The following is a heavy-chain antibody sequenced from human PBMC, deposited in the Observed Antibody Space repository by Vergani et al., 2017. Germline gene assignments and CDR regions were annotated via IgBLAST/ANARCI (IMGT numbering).Heavy chain of an antibody. CDR3: ARGYKYDNSGYYYYLPDY. CDR2: ISSRSTYT. V-gene: IGHV3-21*01. CDR1: GFTFSSYS. J-gene: IGHJ4*02. D-gene: IGHD3-22*01. Sequence: EGKMGEVGGGLVKPGGSLRLSCAASGFTFSSYSMNWVRQAPGKGLEWVSSISSRSTYTYYADSVKGRFTISRDNAKSSLYLQMNSLRADDTAVYYCARGYKYDNSGYYYYLPDYWGQGTLVTVSS.